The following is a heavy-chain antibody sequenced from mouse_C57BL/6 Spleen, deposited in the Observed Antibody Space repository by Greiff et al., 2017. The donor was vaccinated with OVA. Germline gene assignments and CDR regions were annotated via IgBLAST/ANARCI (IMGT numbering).Heavy chain of an antibody. CDR2: ISSGGSYT. CDR1: GFTFSSYG. J-gene: IGHJ1*03. D-gene: IGHD4-1*01. Sequence: EVKLVESGGDLVKPGGSLKLSCAASGFTFSSYGMSWVRQTPDKRLEWVATISSGGSYTYYPDSVKGRFTISRDNAKNTLYLQMSSLKSEDTAMYDCARHNWDEDWYFDVWGTGTTVTVSS. CDR3: ARHNWDEDWYFDV. V-gene: IGHV5-6*02.